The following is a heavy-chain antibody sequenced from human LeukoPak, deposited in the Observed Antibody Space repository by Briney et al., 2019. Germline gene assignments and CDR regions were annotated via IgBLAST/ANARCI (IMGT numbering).Heavy chain of an antibody. D-gene: IGHD1-7*01. CDR1: GFTFSNAW. CDR3: TTDISIELELPIDY. V-gene: IGHV3-15*01. J-gene: IGHJ4*02. Sequence: GGSLRLSCAASGFTFSNAWMSWVRQAPGKGLEWVGRIKSKTDGGTTDYAAPVKGRFTISRDDSKNTLYLQTNSLKTEDTAVYYCTTDISIELELPIDYWGQGTLVTVSS. CDR2: IKSKTDGGTT.